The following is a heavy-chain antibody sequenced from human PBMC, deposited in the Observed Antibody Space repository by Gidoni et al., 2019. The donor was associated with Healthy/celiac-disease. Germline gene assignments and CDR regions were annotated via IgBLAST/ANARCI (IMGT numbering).Heavy chain of an antibody. CDR1: GFTFSSYD. CDR2: ISSNGGST. D-gene: IGHD2-21*01. J-gene: IGHJ6*03. V-gene: IGHV3-64D*08. Sequence: EVQLVESGGGLVQPGGSLRLSCSASGFTFSSYDMHWVRQAPGKGLEYVSAISSNGGSTYYADSVKGRFTISRDNSKNTLYLQMSSLRAEDTAVYYCVKWVMDYYMDVWGKGTTVTVSS. CDR3: VKWVMDYYMDV.